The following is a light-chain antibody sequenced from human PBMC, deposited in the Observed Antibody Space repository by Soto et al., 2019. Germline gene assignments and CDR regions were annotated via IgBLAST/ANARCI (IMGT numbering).Light chain of an antibody. CDR1: HDITSY. CDR2: DAS. V-gene: IGKV1-33*01. CDR3: QKCDYLPI. J-gene: IGKJ3*01. Sequence: DIQMTQSPSSLSTSVGDRVTITCQASHDITSYLNWYQHKPGKAPKLLIYDASILEAGVPSMFSGSGSGTDFTFTISSLQPEDVETYYCQKCDYLPIFGPGTTVDFK.